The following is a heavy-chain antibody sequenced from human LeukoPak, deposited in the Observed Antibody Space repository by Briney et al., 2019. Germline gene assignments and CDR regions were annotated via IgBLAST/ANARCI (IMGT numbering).Heavy chain of an antibody. J-gene: IGHJ4*02. CDR1: GYSISSGYY. CDR3: ASLGLLWFGESGDY. D-gene: IGHD3-10*01. V-gene: IGHV4-38-2*01. CDR2: IYHSGST. Sequence: SETLSLTCAVSGYSISSGYYWGWIRQPPGKGLEWIGSIYHSGSTYYNPSLKSRVTISVDTPKNQFSLKLSSVTAADTAVYYCASLGLLWFGESGDYWGQGTLVTVSS.